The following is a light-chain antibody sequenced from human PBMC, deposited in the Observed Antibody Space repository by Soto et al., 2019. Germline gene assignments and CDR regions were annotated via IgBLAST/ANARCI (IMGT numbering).Light chain of an antibody. J-gene: IGKJ2*01. Sequence: EIVLTQSPGTLSLSPGERATLSCRASQSVSSTYLSWYHKRPGPGQAPSLRIYGVSNRATGIPDRFSGSGCGTDFPHTISTLVPEDFAVYYRQLYDNTPPMYPLAEGTKIEIK. CDR3: QLYDNTPPMYP. CDR1: QSVSSTY. CDR2: GVS. V-gene: IGKV3-20*01.